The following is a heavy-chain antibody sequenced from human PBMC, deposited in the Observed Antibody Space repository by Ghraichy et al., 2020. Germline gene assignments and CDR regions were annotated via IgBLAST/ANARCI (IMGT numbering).Heavy chain of an antibody. Sequence: GESLNISCAASGFTVSSNYMSWVRQAPGKGLEWVSVIYSGGSTYYADSVKGRFTISRDNSKNTLYLQMNSLRAEDTAVYYCARARGYYYYYYMDVWGKGTTVTVSS. CDR2: IYSGGST. J-gene: IGHJ6*03. V-gene: IGHV3-53*01. CDR3: ARARGYYYYYYMDV. CDR1: GFTVSSNY. D-gene: IGHD6-6*01.